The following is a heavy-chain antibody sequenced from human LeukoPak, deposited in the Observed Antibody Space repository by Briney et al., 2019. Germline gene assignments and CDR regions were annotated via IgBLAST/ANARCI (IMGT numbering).Heavy chain of an antibody. CDR3: ARSLPRRQIVVVPAALDY. D-gene: IGHD2-2*01. V-gene: IGHV4-34*01. CDR2: INHSGST. Sequence: SETLSLTCAVYGGSFSGYYWSWIRQPPGKGLEWIGEINHSGSTNYNPSLKSRVTISVDTSKNQFSLKLSSVTAADTAVYYCARSLPRRQIVVVPAALDYWGQGTPVTVSS. CDR1: GGSFSGYY. J-gene: IGHJ4*02.